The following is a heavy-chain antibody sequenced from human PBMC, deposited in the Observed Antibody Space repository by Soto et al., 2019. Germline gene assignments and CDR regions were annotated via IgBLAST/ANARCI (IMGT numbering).Heavy chain of an antibody. CDR3: ARDHGGYGTFDY. CDR2: ISSSGVT. D-gene: IGHD5-12*01. Sequence: QVRLVQSGPEVKKPEASVKVSCKASGYTFSSSAISWVRPAPGQGPEWMGWISSSGVTNYAQNFQGRVTLTVDSSTTTAYMEVRSLSSADTAIYYYARDHGGYGTFDYWGQGTLVTVSS. J-gene: IGHJ4*02. CDR1: GYTFSSSA. V-gene: IGHV1-18*04.